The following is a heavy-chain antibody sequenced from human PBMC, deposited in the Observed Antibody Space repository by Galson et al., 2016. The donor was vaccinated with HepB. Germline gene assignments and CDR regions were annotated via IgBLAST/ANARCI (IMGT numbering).Heavy chain of an antibody. CDR1: GFSFRSFG. Sequence: SLRLSCAASGFSFRSFGMQWVRQAPGKGLEWVANIWSDGSKRDYADSVKGRFTISRDNSKNTVYLQMNSLRAEDTAVYYCASTLYDILTGAYGLDVWGQGTTVIVSS. D-gene: IGHD3-9*01. J-gene: IGHJ6*02. CDR3: ASTLYDILTGAYGLDV. V-gene: IGHV3-33*01. CDR2: IWSDGSKR.